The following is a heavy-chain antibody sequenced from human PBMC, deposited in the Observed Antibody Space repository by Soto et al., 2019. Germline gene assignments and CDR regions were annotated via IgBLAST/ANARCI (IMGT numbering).Heavy chain of an antibody. CDR3: TSDTFGLRDT. CDR1: GFTFIHYW. V-gene: IGHV3-74*01. J-gene: IGHJ5*02. D-gene: IGHD3-16*01. CDR2: INPTGTIT. Sequence: MQMVESGGGSVQPGWPLRLSFAASGFTFIHYWMNWVRQTPGKRLVWVSRINPTGTITNYADSVEGRFTISRDNADSALFLQMNSLSAEDTSIYYCTSDTFGLRDTWGQGALVTVSS.